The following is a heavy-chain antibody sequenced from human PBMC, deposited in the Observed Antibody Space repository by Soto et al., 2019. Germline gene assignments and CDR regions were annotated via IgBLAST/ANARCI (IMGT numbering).Heavy chain of an antibody. Sequence: QVPLVQSGAEVKKHGASVKVSCKASGYTFTSYAMHWVRQAPGQRLEWMGWINAGNGNTKYSQKFQGRVTITRDTSASTADMELSSLRSEDTAVYYCARDFSWFGELIAADYWGQGTLVTVSS. D-gene: IGHD3-10*01. J-gene: IGHJ4*02. V-gene: IGHV1-3*01. CDR2: INAGNGNT. CDR1: GYTFTSYA. CDR3: ARDFSWFGELIAADY.